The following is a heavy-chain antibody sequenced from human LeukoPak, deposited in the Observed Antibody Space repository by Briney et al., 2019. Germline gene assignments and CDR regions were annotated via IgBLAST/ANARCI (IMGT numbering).Heavy chain of an antibody. Sequence: GGSLRLSCAASGFTFSSYAMHWVRQAPGKGLEWVAVISYDGINKYYADSVKSRFTISRDNSKNTLYLQMNSLRAEDTAVYYCAREVLRYFDWLSTLGYYFDYWGQGTLVTVSS. V-gene: IGHV3-30*04. CDR1: GFTFSSYA. CDR3: AREVLRYFDWLSTLGYYFDY. D-gene: IGHD3-9*01. J-gene: IGHJ4*02. CDR2: ISYDGINK.